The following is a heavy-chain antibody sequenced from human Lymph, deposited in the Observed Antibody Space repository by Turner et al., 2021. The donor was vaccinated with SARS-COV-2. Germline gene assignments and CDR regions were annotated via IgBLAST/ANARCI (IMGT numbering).Heavy chain of an antibody. V-gene: IGHV1-46*01. Sequence: QVQLVQSGAEVKKPGASVKVSCKASGYTFTSYYMHWVRQAPGQGLEWIGIINPSGDSTSYAQKFQGRFTMTRDTSTSTVYMELSSLRSEDTAVYYCARVGPGGFDYWGQGTPVTVSS. J-gene: IGHJ4*02. D-gene: IGHD2-15*01. CDR1: GYTFTSYY. CDR3: ARVGPGGFDY. CDR2: INPSGDST.